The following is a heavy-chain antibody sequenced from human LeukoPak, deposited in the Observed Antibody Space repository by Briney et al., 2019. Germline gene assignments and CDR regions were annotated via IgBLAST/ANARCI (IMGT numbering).Heavy chain of an antibody. Sequence: SETLSFTCTVSGYSITNGYYWGWVRQPPGKGLEWIGSIYHDGRIDYNPTLKSRVTISRDMSTGQFSLKLSSVTAADTAMYYCARDTSPGITGTNWGQGTLVTVSS. CDR1: GYSITNGYY. J-gene: IGHJ4*02. CDR3: ARDTSPGITGTN. D-gene: IGHD1-20*01. V-gene: IGHV4-38-2*02. CDR2: IYHDGRI.